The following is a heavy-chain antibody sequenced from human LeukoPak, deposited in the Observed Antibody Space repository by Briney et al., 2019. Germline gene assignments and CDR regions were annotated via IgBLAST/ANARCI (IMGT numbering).Heavy chain of an antibody. J-gene: IGHJ4*02. CDR1: GFTFSSYG. CDR3: AKPNIVVVPAAMGFDY. D-gene: IGHD2-2*01. Sequence: PGGSLRLSCAASGFTFSSYGMSWVRQAPGKGLEWVSAISGSGGSTYYADSVKGRFTISRDNSKNTLYLQMNSLRAEDTAVYYCAKPNIVVVPAAMGFDYWGQGTQVTVSS. CDR2: ISGSGGST. V-gene: IGHV3-23*01.